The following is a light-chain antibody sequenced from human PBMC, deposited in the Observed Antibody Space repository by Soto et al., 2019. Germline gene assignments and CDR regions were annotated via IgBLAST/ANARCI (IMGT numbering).Light chain of an antibody. CDR3: SSYTLTTTL. CDR1: GLGIYNY. J-gene: IGLJ2*01. V-gene: IGLV2-14*01. Sequence: QSALTQPASVSGSPGQSITISCTGGLGIYNYVSWYQQHPGKVPKLLIYEVSNRPSGISDRFSGSKSGDTASLTISGLQAEDAAEYYCSSYTLTTTLFGGGTKVTVL. CDR2: EVS.